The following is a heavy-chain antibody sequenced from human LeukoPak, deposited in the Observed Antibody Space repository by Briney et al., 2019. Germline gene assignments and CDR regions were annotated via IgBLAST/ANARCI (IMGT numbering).Heavy chain of an antibody. J-gene: IGHJ6*02. CDR3: ARVTSYYYYYYGMDV. Sequence: PSETLSLTCTVSGGSISSYYWIWIRQPPGKGLEWVGYIYYSGSTNYNPSLKSRVTISVDTSKNQFSLKLSSVTAADTAVYYCARVTSYYYYYYGMDVWGQGTTVTVSS. CDR1: GGSISSYY. V-gene: IGHV4-59*01. CDR2: IYYSGST.